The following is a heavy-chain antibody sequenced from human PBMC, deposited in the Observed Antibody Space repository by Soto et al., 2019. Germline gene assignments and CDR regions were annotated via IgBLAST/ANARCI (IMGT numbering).Heavy chain of an antibody. CDR2: ISYDGSNK. J-gene: IGHJ6*02. D-gene: IGHD6-6*01. CDR3: ARSDGAARRKTGTYYYYGMDV. Sequence: WGSLRLSCAASGFTFSSYAMHWVRQAPGKGLEWVAVISYDGSNKYYADSVKGRFTISRDNSKNTLYLQMNSLRAEDTAVYYCARSDGAARRKTGTYYYYGMDVWGQGTLVIVSS. CDR1: GFTFSSYA. V-gene: IGHV3-30-3*01.